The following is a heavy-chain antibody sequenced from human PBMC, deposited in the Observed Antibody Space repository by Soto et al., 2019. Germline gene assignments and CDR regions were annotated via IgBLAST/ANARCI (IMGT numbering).Heavy chain of an antibody. Sequence: QVQLQQWGAGLLKPSETLSLTCAVYGGSFSGYYWSWIRQPPGKGLAWIGEINHSGSTNYNPSLKSRVTISVDASKNQFALKLSSVTAADTAVYYCAGVTTVVWFDPWGQGTLVTVSS. CDR3: AGVTTVVWFDP. CDR2: INHSGST. V-gene: IGHV4-34*01. CDR1: GGSFSGYY. D-gene: IGHD4-17*01. J-gene: IGHJ5*02.